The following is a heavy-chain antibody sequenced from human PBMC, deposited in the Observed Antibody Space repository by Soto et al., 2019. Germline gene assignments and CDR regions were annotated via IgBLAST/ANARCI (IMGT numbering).Heavy chain of an antibody. V-gene: IGHV3-23*01. J-gene: IGHJ4*02. CDR1: GFSFRNYA. Sequence: EVQLLESGGGLVQPGGSLRLSCAASGFSFRNYAMSWVRQAPGKGLEWISTLTGSSSNTYYADSVKGRFTISRDRSRKTIDLQLTNLRAEDTALYYCVSWVSAHFDNWGQGTLVSVSS. D-gene: IGHD2-8*01. CDR3: VSWVSAHFDN. CDR2: LTGSSSNT.